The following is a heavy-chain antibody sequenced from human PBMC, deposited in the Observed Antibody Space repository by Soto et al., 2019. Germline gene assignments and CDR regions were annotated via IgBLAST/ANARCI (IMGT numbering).Heavy chain of an antibody. D-gene: IGHD3-3*01. V-gene: IGHV1-69*13. J-gene: IGHJ5*02. CDR3: ARGAFASYDFWSGSWFDP. Sequence: ASVKVSCKASGGTFSSYAISWVRQAPGQGLEWMGGIIPIFGTANYAQKFQGRVTITADESTSTAYMELSSLRSEDTAVYYCARGAFASYDFWSGSWFDPWGQGTLVTVSS. CDR2: IIPIFGTA. CDR1: GGTFSSYA.